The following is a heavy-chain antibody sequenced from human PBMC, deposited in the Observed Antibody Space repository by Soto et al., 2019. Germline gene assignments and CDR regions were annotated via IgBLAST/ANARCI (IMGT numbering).Heavy chain of an antibody. Sequence: SETLSLTCTVSGGSISSSIYYWGWIRQSPGKGLEWIGTIFYTGRTYYNPSLESRVTLSVDTSKNQFSLHLTSVTAADTAVYYCTRHHPHHYDSSGYFDYWGQGALVTVSS. J-gene: IGHJ4*02. V-gene: IGHV4-39*01. CDR1: GGSISSSIYY. CDR3: TRHHPHHYDSSGYFDY. D-gene: IGHD3-22*01. CDR2: IFYTGRT.